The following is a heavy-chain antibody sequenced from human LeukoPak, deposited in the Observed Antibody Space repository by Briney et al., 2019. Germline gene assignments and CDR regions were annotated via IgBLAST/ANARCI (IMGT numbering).Heavy chain of an antibody. CDR3: ASRTVTTSYYYYYYCMDV. D-gene: IGHD4-17*01. CDR2: ISSSSSYI. CDR1: GFTFSSYS. J-gene: IGHJ6*03. Sequence: GGSLRLSCAASGFTFSSYSMNWVRQAPGKGLEWVSSISSSSSYIYYADSVKGRFTISRDNAKNSLYLQMNSLRAEDTAVYYCASRTVTTSYYYYYYCMDVWGKGTTVTVSS. V-gene: IGHV3-21*01.